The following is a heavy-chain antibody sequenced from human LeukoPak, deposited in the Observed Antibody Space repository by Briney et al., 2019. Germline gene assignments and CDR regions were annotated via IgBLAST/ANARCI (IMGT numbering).Heavy chain of an antibody. V-gene: IGHV3-33*01. D-gene: IGHD6-19*01. CDR2: IWNDGSNK. CDR3: AREYSTGWYGGY. J-gene: IGHJ4*02. CDR1: GFTFSSYG. Sequence: GGSLRLSCAASGFTFSSYGMHWVRQAPGKGLEWGAVIWNDGSNKFYADSVKGRFTISRDNSKNMLYLQMNSLRAEDTAVYYCAREYSTGWYGGYWGQGTLVTVSS.